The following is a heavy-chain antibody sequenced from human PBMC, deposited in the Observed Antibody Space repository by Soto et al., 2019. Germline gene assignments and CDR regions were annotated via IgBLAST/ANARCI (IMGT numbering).Heavy chain of an antibody. V-gene: IGHV4-59*01. D-gene: IGHD4-4*01. J-gene: IGHJ6*03. Sequence: SETLSLTCTVSGGSINSYYWSWIRQPPGKGLEWIGYIFYSGGTNYNPSLKSRVTISLDTSKNQFSLKLSSVTAADTAVYYCATHTVTTTNYYYYSMDVWGKGTTVTVSS. CDR1: GGSINSYY. CDR3: ATHTVTTTNYYYYSMDV. CDR2: IFYSGGT.